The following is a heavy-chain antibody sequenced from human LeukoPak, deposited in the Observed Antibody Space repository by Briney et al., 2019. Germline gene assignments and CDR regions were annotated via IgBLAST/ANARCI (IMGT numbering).Heavy chain of an antibody. J-gene: IGHJ6*03. V-gene: IGHV4-34*01. CDR1: GGPFSGYF. Sequence: SETLSLTCAVSGGPFSGYFWSWIRQSSGKGLEWIGEIHNSGTTNYNPSLNSRVTTSEDTSKNQFSLKLSSVTAADTAVYYCAREGAGWSGYYIDYYYYYMDVWGKGTTVTVSS. D-gene: IGHD3-3*01. CDR2: IHNSGTT. CDR3: AREGAGWSGYYIDYYYYYMDV.